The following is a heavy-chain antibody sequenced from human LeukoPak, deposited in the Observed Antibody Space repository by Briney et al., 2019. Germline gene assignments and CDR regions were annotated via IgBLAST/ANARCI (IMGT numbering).Heavy chain of an antibody. J-gene: IGHJ4*02. Sequence: PSETLSLTCTVSGGSISSSSYYWGWIRQPPGKGLEWVSGISGSGGATYYADSVKGRFTVSRDDPHNTLYLQMNSVRAEDTAVYFCARGGVDHYGSGTYYLMYYFDHWGQGALVTVSS. CDR1: GGSISSSSYY. CDR2: ISGSGGAT. V-gene: IGHV3-23*01. CDR3: ARGGVDHYGSGTYYLMYYFDH. D-gene: IGHD3-10*01.